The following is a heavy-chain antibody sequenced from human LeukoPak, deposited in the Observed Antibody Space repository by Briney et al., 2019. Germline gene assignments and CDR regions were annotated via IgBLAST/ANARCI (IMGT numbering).Heavy chain of an antibody. V-gene: IGHV3-48*01. D-gene: IGHD4-17*01. CDR1: GFTFSSYS. Sequence: PGGSLRLSCAASGFTFSSYSMNWVRQAPGKGLEWISYISGHSSTIYFADSVKGRFTISRDNARNSLYLQMNSLRAEDTAVYYCAKAVGDYEYYFDYWGQGTLVTVSS. J-gene: IGHJ4*02. CDR3: AKAVGDYEYYFDY. CDR2: ISGHSSTI.